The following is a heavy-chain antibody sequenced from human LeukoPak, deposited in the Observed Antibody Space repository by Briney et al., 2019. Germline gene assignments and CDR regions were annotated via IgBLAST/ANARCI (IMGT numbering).Heavy chain of an antibody. J-gene: IGHJ5*02. CDR3: ARGFDYYDSSGYYDYNWFDP. CDR1: GGSISSYY. D-gene: IGHD3-22*01. CDR2: IYTSGST. V-gene: IGHV4-4*07. Sequence: SETLSLTCTVSGGSISSYYWSWIRQPAGKGLEWIGRIYTSGSTNYYPSLKSRVTISVDTSKNQFSLKLSSVTAADTAVYYCARGFDYYDSSGYYDYNWFDPWGQGTLVTVSS.